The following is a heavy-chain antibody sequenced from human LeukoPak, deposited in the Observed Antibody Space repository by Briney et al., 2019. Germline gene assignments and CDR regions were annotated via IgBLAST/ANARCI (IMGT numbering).Heavy chain of an antibody. V-gene: IGHV3-15*01. CDR3: TTGPQRVFMITFGGVIVNNWFDP. D-gene: IGHD3-16*02. CDR1: GFTFSNAW. CDR2: IKSKTDGGTT. Sequence: GGSLRLSCAASGFTFSNAWMSWVRQAPGKGLEWVGRIKSKTDGGTTDYAAPVKGRFTISRDDSKNALYLQMNSLKTEDTAVYYCTTGPQRVFMITFGGVIVNNWFDPWGQGTLVTVSS. J-gene: IGHJ5*02.